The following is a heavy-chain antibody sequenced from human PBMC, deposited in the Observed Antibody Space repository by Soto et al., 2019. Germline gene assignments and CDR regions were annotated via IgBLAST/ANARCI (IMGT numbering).Heavy chain of an antibody. V-gene: IGHV2-5*01. Sequence: SGHTLVNPTQTLTLTCTLSGFSLSTSGVGVGWIRQPPGKPLEWLALIYWNDDKRYSPSLKSRLTITKDTSKTQVVLTMTNMDPVDTATYYCAHGNVDTALSSFDYWGQGALVTVSS. CDR2: IYWNDDK. CDR3: AHGNVDTALSSFDY. D-gene: IGHD5-18*01. CDR1: GFSLSTSGVG. J-gene: IGHJ4*02.